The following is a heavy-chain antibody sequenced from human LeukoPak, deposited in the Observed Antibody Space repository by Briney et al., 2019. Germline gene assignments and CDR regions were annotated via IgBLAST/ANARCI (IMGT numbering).Heavy chain of an antibody. CDR1: GFTFRSYA. CDR3: ARDRGSSWYYDY. Sequence: GGSLRLSCEASGFTFRSYAMTWVRQAPGKGLEWVSAISGSGAKTYYADSVKGRFTISRDNSRNTLYLQMNSLRAEDTAVYYCARDRGSSWYYDYWGRGTLVTVSS. V-gene: IGHV3-23*01. CDR2: ISGSGAKT. J-gene: IGHJ4*02. D-gene: IGHD6-13*01.